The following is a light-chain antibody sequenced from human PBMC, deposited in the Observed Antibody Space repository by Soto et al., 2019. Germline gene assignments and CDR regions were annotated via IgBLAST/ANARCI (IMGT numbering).Light chain of an antibody. CDR1: SSDVCGYNY. J-gene: IGLJ1*01. V-gene: IGLV2-11*01. Sequence: QSVLTQPRSVSVSPGQSVTISCTGTSSDVCGYNYVSWFQQHPGKAPKLMIYDVSKRPSGVPDRFSGSKSGNTASLTISGLQAEDEADYYCCSYAGSPYVFGTGTKVTVL. CDR3: CSYAGSPYV. CDR2: DVS.